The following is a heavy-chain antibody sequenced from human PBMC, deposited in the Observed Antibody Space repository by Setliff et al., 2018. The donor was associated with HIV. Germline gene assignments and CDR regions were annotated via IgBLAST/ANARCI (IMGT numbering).Heavy chain of an antibody. V-gene: IGHV3-23*01. J-gene: IGHJ1*01. CDR2: LIENGVDK. CDR1: KLTFHGYA. CDR3: VRDYVRPGTVGTTSPLDN. D-gene: IGHD1-26*01. Sequence: PGGSLRLSCADPKLTFHGYAVSWVRQVPGKGLEWVSGLIENGVDKYYAGSVKGRFTISRDNSKNTLTMVMNSLRAEDTAMYYCVRDYVRPGTVGTTSPLDNWGQGTLVTVSS.